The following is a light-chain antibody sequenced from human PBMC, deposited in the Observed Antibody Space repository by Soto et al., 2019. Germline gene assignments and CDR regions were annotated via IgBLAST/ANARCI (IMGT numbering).Light chain of an antibody. J-gene: IGLJ2*01. CDR1: SANIGAGYD. CDR3: QSYDNSLSGSWI. Sequence: QSVLTQPPSVSGAPGLRVTISCTGNSANIGAGYDVHWYQQLPGTAPKLLIYGDNNRPSGVPDRFSGSKSGTSASLAITGLQAEDEADYYCQSYDNSLSGSWIFGGGTNSPS. V-gene: IGLV1-40*01. CDR2: GDN.